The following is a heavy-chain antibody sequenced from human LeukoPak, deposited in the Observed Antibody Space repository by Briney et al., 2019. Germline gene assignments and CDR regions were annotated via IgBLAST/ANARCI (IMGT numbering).Heavy chain of an antibody. CDR3: ARGARIAARQNDY. J-gene: IGHJ4*02. CDR1: GFTFSSYA. V-gene: IGHV3-30-3*01. CDR2: ISYDGSNK. Sequence: GRSLRLSCAASGFTFSSYAMHWVRQAPGKGLEWVAVISYDGSNKYYADSVKGRFTISRDNSKNTLYLQMNSLRAEDTAVYYCARGARIAARQNDYWGQGTLVTVSS. D-gene: IGHD6-6*01.